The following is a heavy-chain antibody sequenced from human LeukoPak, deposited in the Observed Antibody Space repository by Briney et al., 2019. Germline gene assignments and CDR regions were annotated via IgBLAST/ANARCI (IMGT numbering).Heavy chain of an antibody. CDR2: INHSGST. CDR3: ARVGYYYYMDV. V-gene: IGHV4-34*01. CDR1: GGSFSGYY. J-gene: IGHJ6*03. Sequence: SETLSLTCAVYGGSFSGYYWSWIRQPPGKGLEWIGEINHSGSTNYNPSPKSRVTISVDTSKNQFSLKLSSVTAADTAMYYCARVGYYYYMDVWGKGTTVTVSS.